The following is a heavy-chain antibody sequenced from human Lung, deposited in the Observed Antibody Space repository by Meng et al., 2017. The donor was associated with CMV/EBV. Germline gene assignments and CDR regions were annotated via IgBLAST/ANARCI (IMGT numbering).Heavy chain of an antibody. CDR3: ARAGHFFDYGDF. CDR2: IYSNGNT. D-gene: IGHD3-16*01. J-gene: IGHJ4*02. V-gene: IGHV4-59*01. CDR1: GGSLHIYY. Sequence: QLHLQESGPGLVKPPGTLSVTCTCSGGSLHIYYWGWIRQPPGKGLEWIGQIYSNGNTNYNPSLGSRVTISVDTSKSQFSLHLRSVTTEDTAVYFCARAGHFFDYGDFWGPGILVTVSS.